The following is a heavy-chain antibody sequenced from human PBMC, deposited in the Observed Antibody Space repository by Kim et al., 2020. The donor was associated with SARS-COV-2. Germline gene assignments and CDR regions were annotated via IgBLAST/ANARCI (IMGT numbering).Heavy chain of an antibody. CDR1: GFTFISYG. CDR3: ARVARWGWGLFDC. D-gene: IGHD3-16*01. CDR2: IKEDGSEK. J-gene: IGHJ4*02. V-gene: IGHV3-7*01. Sequence: GGSLRLSCAASGFTFISYGMSWVRQAPGKGLEWVATIKEDGSEKYYADSVKGRFTISRDNGKNTLYLQMNSLRAEDTAVYYCARVARWGWGLFDCWGQGTLVTVSS.